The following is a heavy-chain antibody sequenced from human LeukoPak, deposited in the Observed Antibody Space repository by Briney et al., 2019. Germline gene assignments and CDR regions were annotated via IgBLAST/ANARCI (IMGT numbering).Heavy chain of an antibody. CDR2: IIPIFGTA. CDR3: ARGEWLQGYFDY. V-gene: IGHV1-69*13. Sequence: ASVKVSCKASGGTFSSYAISWVRQAPGQGLEWMGGIIPIFGTANYAQKFQGRVTITADESTSTAYMELSSLRSEDTAVYYCARGEWLQGYFDYWGQGTLVTVSS. D-gene: IGHD5-24*01. J-gene: IGHJ4*02. CDR1: GGTFSSYA.